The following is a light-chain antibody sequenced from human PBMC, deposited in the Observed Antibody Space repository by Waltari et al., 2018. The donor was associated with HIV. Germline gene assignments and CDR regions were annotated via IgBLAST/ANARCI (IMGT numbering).Light chain of an antibody. CDR2: GTS. CDR3: QQYKNGWT. J-gene: IGKJ1*01. CDR1: QSVITS. V-gene: IGKV3-15*01. Sequence: EVVMAQYTATLSVSPGESAILSCSASQSVITSLACYQQKPGQAPRLLIFGTSTRATGVSARFSGSGSGTYFSLTISSLQSEDLAVYYCQQYKNGWTFGQGTKVDIK.